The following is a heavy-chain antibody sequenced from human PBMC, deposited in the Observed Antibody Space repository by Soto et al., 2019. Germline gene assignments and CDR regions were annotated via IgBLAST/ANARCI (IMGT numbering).Heavy chain of an antibody. CDR2: ISSGSITI. D-gene: IGHD4-17*01. J-gene: IGHJ4*02. V-gene: IGHV3-48*02. CDR1: GFTFDNFG. CDR3: ARDFGYGDYVDC. Sequence: PGGSLRLSCAASGFTFDNFGMTWVRQAPGKGLEWVSYISSGSITIYYADSVKGRFTISRDNAKNSLYLQLNSLRDEDTAVYYCARDFGYGDYVDCWGQGTLVTVSS.